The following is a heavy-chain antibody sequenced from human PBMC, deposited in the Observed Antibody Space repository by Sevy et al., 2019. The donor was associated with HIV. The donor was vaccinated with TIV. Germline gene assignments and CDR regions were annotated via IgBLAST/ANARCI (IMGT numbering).Heavy chain of an antibody. CDR2: IYPDDSDT. J-gene: IGHJ6*02. D-gene: IGHD4-17*01. CDR3: ARHHASYGVTGYYYYYGLDV. V-gene: IGHV5-51*01. Sequence: GESLKISCKGSGFTFTTYWIGWVRQMPGKGLEWIGIIYPDDSDTRYSPSFQGQVTISVDKSISTAYLQWSTLKASDTAMYYCARHHASYGVTGYYYYYGLDVWGQGTMVTVSS. CDR1: GFTFTTYW.